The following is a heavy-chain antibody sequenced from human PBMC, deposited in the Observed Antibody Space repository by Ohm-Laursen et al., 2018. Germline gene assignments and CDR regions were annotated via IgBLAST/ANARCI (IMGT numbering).Heavy chain of an antibody. CDR2: LYYSGTT. V-gene: IGHV4-28*03. Sequence: SDTLSLTCDVSGLSISNSNWWGWIRQPPGKGLEWVGYLYYSGTTYYNPSLKSRVTMSVDTSKNQFSVKLTSVTAADTAVYYCARGYYGRGDSWGQGTLVTVSS. J-gene: IGHJ4*02. CDR3: ARGYYGRGDS. D-gene: IGHD3-10*01. CDR1: GLSISNSNW.